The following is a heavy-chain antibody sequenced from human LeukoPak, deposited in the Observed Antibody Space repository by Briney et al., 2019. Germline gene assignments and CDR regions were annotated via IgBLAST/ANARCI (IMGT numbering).Heavy chain of an antibody. CDR3: ARGVSSYPTDAFDI. Sequence: SVKVSCKASGGTFSSYTISWVRQAPGQGLEWMGRIIPNLGIANYAQKFQGRVTITADKSTSTAYMELSSLRSEDTAVYYCARGVSSYPTDAFDIWGQGTMVTVSS. CDR2: IIPNLGIA. V-gene: IGHV1-69*02. D-gene: IGHD2-8*01. CDR1: GGTFSSYT. J-gene: IGHJ3*02.